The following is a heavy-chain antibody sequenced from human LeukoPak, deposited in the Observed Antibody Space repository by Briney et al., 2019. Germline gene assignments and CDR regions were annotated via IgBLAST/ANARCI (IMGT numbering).Heavy chain of an antibody. CDR2: INHSGST. CDR1: GGSFSGYY. CDR3: ASARKNWFDP. J-gene: IGHJ5*02. V-gene: IGHV4-34*01. Sequence: SETLSLTCAVYGGSFSGYYGSWIRQPPGKGLEWIGEINHSGSTNYNPSLKSRVTISVDTSKNQFSLKLSSVTAADTAVYYCASARKNWFDPWGQGTLVTVSS.